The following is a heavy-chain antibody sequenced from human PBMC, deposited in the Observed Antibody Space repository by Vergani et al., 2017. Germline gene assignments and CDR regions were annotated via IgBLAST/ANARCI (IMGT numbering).Heavy chain of an antibody. CDR2: IFYSGTT. D-gene: IGHD6-25*01. V-gene: IGHV4-31*11. Sequence: QVQLQESGPGVVKPSQTLSLTCAVSGGSISSGDHCWTWIRQRPGKGLEWIGYIFYSGTTYHNPSLRSRLTISVDTSQNQFSLKFRSVTAADTAVYYCARVGAXVPATSHFYYIDVWGKGTTVVVSS. J-gene: IGHJ6*03. CDR3: ARVGAXVPATSHFYYIDV. CDR1: GGSISSGDHC.